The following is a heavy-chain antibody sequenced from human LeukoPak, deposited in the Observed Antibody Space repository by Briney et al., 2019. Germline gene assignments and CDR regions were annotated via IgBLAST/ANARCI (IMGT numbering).Heavy chain of an antibody. Sequence: GGSLRLSCAASGFTFDDYAMHWVRQAPGKGLEWVSGISWNGGTIGYADSVKGRFTISRDNAKNSLYLQMNSLRAEDTAVYYCASFPPYMVRTDAFDIWGQGTMVTVSS. J-gene: IGHJ3*02. CDR1: GFTFDDYA. CDR3: ASFPPYMVRTDAFDI. D-gene: IGHD3-10*01. CDR2: ISWNGGTI. V-gene: IGHV3-9*01.